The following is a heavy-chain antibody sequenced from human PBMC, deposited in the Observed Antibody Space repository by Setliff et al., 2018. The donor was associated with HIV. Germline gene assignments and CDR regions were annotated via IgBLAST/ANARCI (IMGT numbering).Heavy chain of an antibody. J-gene: IGHJ6*02. V-gene: IGHV4-61*09. CDR3: ARSRTSSGYYGVTGYGMDV. CDR2: IYTSGRT. CDR1: GDSISSGSYF. D-gene: IGHD3-22*01. Sequence: SETLSLTCTVSGDSISSGSYFWIWIRQPAGKGLEWIGHIYTSGRTNYNPSLKSRVTISVDTSKNQFSLKLSSVTAADTAVYHCARSRTSSGYYGVTGYGMDVWGQGTTVTVSS.